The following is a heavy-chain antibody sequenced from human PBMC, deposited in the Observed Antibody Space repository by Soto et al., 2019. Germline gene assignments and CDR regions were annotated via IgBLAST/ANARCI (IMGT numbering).Heavy chain of an antibody. Sequence: QVQLVQSGAEVQKPGASVKVSCKASGYTFTSYDINWVRQATGQGLEWMGWMNPNSGNTGYAQKFQGRVTMTRNTSISTAYMELSSLRSEDTAVYYCARGRGYYYDSSGYSDYWGQGTLVTVSS. CDR3: ARGRGYYYDSSGYSDY. V-gene: IGHV1-8*01. D-gene: IGHD3-22*01. CDR1: GYTFTSYD. J-gene: IGHJ4*02. CDR2: MNPNSGNT.